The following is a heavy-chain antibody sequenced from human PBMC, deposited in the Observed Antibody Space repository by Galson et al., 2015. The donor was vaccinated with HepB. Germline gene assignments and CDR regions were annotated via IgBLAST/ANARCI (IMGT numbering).Heavy chain of an antibody. CDR2: IWYDGSKK. J-gene: IGHJ6*02. D-gene: IGHD3-3*01. CDR1: GFIFTHYG. V-gene: IGHV3-33*01. CDR3: ARGLIWSGPPYHYGLDV. Sequence: SLRLSCAASGFIFTHYGMHWVRQAPGKRLEWAAVIWYDGSKKYYADSVKGRFTISRDNSKNTLYLQMNSLRAEDTAVYYCARGLIWSGPPYHYGLDVWGQGTTVTVSS.